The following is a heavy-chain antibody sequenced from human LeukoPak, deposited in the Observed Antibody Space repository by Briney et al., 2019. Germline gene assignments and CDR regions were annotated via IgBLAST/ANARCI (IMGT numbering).Heavy chain of an antibody. D-gene: IGHD7-27*01. CDR3: ARGPRVGPNIDY. Sequence: GASVKVSCKASGYTFTSYYMHWVRQAPGQRLEWMGWINAGNGNTKYSQKFQGRVTITRDTSASTAYMELSSLRSEDTAVYYCARGPRVGPNIDYWGQGTLVTVSS. J-gene: IGHJ4*02. V-gene: IGHV1-3*01. CDR2: INAGNGNT. CDR1: GYTFTSYY.